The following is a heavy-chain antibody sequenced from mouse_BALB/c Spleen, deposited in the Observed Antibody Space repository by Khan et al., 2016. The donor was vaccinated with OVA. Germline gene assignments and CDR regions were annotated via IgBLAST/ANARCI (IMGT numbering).Heavy chain of an antibody. CDR1: GLNIKDTY. V-gene: IGHV14-3*02. CDR3: ARMARK. CDR2: IDPPNGNT. J-gene: IGHJ2*01. Sequence: VQLKESGAELVKSGATVKLSCTASGLNIKDTYIHWLKQCPEQGLEWIGRIDPPNGNTKYAPQFQGKATITADTSSNAVFLMLSSLSAEDTAVYYCARMARKWGQGTTLTVSS.